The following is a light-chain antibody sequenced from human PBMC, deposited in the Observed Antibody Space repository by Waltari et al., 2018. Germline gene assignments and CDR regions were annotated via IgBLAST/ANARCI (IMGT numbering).Light chain of an antibody. J-gene: IGLJ1*01. Sequence: QAALTQPRSVSGSPGQSVTIPCTGTSSDIGGYDYVSWYQQHPGPAPKLMIYEVSKRPSGVSDRFSGSKSGNTASLTISGLQAEDEADYYCCSYAGRSIFYIFGAGTRLTVL. V-gene: IGLV2-11*01. CDR1: SSDIGGYDY. CDR2: EVS. CDR3: CSYAGRSIFYI.